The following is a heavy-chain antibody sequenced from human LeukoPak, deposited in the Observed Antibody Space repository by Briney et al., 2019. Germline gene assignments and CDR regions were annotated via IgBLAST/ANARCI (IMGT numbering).Heavy chain of an antibody. J-gene: IGHJ5*02. D-gene: IGHD3-9*01. CDR1: GGSVSSYY. Sequence: SETLSLTCTVSGGSVSSYYWSWIRQPAGKGLEWIGRIYTSGSTNYNPSLKSRVTMSVDTSKNQFSLKLSSVTAADTAVYYCARDGYYDILTGYYNVPWFDPWGQGTLVTVSS. V-gene: IGHV4-4*07. CDR2: IYTSGST. CDR3: ARDGYYDILTGYYNVPWFDP.